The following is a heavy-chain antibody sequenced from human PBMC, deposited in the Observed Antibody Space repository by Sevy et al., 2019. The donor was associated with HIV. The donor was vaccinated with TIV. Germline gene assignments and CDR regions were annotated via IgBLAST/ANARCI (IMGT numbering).Heavy chain of an antibody. CDR3: ATSRSGYFDGSGYYIY. J-gene: IGHJ4*01. D-gene: IGHD3-22*01. V-gene: IGHV5-51*01. CDR2: IYPDDSDT. Sequence: GESLKISCQGSGYSFTSHWIAWVRQMPGKGLEWMGIIYPDDSDTRYSPSFQGQVTFSADKSIFTAYLQWSSLKASDNASYYCATSRSGYFDGSGYYIYWGQGTKVTVSS. CDR1: GYSFTSHW.